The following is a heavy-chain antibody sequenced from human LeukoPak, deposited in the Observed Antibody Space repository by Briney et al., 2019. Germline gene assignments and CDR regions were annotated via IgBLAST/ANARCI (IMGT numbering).Heavy chain of an antibody. CDR1: GFIFSSYA. D-gene: IGHD3-22*01. V-gene: IGHV3-30*04. Sequence: GGSLRLSWAASGFIFSSYAMHWVRQAPGKGLEWVELISYDGSNKYYADSVKGRFTISRDNSKNTLYLQMNSLRAEDTAVYYCARGGYYYDSSGGAFDIWGQGTMVTVSS. J-gene: IGHJ3*02. CDR3: ARGGYYYDSSGGAFDI. CDR2: ISYDGSNK.